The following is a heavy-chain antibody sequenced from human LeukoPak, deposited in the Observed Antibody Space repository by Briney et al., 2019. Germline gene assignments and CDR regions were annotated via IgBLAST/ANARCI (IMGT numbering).Heavy chain of an antibody. V-gene: IGHV3-23*01. Sequence: PGGSLRLSCAASGFTFSDYAMSWVRQAPGKGLEWLSVISGGSSGSTYYAASVKGRFTISRDNSKNTLYLQMNSLRAEDTAVYYCAKLAYCGGDCYPNIDYWGQGTLVTVSS. J-gene: IGHJ4*02. CDR2: ISGGSSGST. D-gene: IGHD2-21*02. CDR1: GFTFSDYA. CDR3: AKLAYCGGDCYPNIDY.